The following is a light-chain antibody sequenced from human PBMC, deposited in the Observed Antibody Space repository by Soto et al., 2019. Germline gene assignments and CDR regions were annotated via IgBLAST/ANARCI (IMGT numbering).Light chain of an antibody. CDR1: QSIDGW. CDR2: KAS. V-gene: IGKV1-5*03. Sequence: DIQMTQSPSTLSASIGDRVTSTCRASQSIDGWLAWYQQKPGKAPKLLIYKASSLQSGVPLRFSGSGSGTEFTLTISSLQPDDFATYYCQHPHSYPLPFGGGTKVEIK. CDR3: QHPHSYPLP. J-gene: IGKJ4*01.